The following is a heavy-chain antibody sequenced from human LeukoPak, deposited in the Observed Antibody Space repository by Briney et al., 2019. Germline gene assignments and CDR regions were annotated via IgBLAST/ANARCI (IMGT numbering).Heavy chain of an antibody. V-gene: IGHV3-23*01. J-gene: IGHJ5*02. D-gene: IGHD6-19*01. Sequence: PGGSLRLSCAASGFTFSSYAMSWVRQAPGKGLEWVSGISGSGGSTYYADSVKGRFTISRDNSKNTLYLQVTTLRAEDTAVYYCAKADSSGWYLNWFDPWGQGALVTVSS. CDR3: AKADSSGWYLNWFDP. CDR2: ISGSGGST. CDR1: GFTFSSYA.